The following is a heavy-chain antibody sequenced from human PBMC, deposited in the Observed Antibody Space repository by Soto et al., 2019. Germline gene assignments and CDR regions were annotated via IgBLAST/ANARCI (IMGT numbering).Heavy chain of an antibody. Sequence: GEPLRHSCAPSGFTFPRLVLHCVPQAPSRGLEWVAVIWYDGSNKYYADSVKGRFTISRDNSKNTLYLQMNSLRAEDTAVYYCASAINIVVVPAAIRHYYGMDVWGQGT. CDR1: GFTFPRLV. CDR3: ASAINIVVVPAAIRHYYGMDV. V-gene: IGHV3-33*01. J-gene: IGHJ6*02. D-gene: IGHD2-2*01. CDR2: IWYDGSNK.